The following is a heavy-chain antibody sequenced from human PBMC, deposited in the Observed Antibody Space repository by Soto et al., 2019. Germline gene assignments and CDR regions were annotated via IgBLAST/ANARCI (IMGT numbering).Heavy chain of an antibody. J-gene: IGHJ4*02. CDR1: GFTFSSYG. V-gene: IGHV3-33*01. CDR3: ASLLYDFWSGTNALGSNFDY. CDR2: IWYDGSNK. D-gene: IGHD3-3*01. Sequence: GGSLRLSCAASGFTFSSYGMHWVRQAPGKGLEWVAVIWYDGSNKYYADSVKGRFTISRDNSKNTLYLQMNSLRAEDTAVYYCASLLYDFWSGTNALGSNFDYWXQGTLVTVSS.